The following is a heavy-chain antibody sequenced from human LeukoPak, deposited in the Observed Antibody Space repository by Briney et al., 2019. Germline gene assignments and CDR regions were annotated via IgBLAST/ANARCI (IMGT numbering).Heavy chain of an antibody. CDR1: GFTFSSHA. CDR3: AKDLRYSSGWYAFDY. CDR2: ISGSGGST. J-gene: IGHJ4*02. V-gene: IGHV3-23*01. Sequence: GGSLRLSCAASGFTFSSHAMSWVRQAPGKGLEWVSAISGSGGSTYYADSVKGRFTISRDNSKNTLYLQMNSLRAEDTAVYYCAKDLRYSSGWYAFDYWGQGTLVTVSS. D-gene: IGHD6-19*01.